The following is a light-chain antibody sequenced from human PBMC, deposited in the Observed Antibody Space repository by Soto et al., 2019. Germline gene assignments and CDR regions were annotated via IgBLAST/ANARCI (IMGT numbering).Light chain of an antibody. Sequence: QSVLTQPASVSESPGQSITISCTGTSSDVGAYDYVSWYQQHPGEVPKLMIFDVSDRPSGVSNRFSGSKSGNTASLTISGLQAEDEADYYCSSFTTSTSYVFGTGTKVTVL. V-gene: IGLV2-14*03. J-gene: IGLJ1*01. CDR2: DVS. CDR3: SSFTTSTSYV. CDR1: SSDVGAYDY.